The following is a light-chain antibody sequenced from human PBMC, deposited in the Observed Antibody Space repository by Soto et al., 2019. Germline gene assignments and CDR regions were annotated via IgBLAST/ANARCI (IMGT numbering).Light chain of an antibody. V-gene: IGKV3-20*01. Sequence: EIVMTQSPATLSVSPGERATLSCRAGQSVSSDLAWYHQKPGQAPRLLIYGASIRATGIPVRFSGSGSGTDFTLTISRLEPEDFAVYYCQQYGSSTITFGQGTRLEI. CDR1: QSVSSD. CDR2: GAS. CDR3: QQYGSSTIT. J-gene: IGKJ5*01.